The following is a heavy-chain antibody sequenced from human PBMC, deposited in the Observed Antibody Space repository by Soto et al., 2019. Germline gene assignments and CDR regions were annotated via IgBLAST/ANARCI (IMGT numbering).Heavy chain of an antibody. J-gene: IGHJ4*02. Sequence: SETLSLTCVVSAYSISSGYYWGWIRQSPGKGLEWIGSIYHSGGTYYSPPLKSRVTISLDTSKNQFSLKLSSVTAADTAVYYCARDRSTTFRNFDYWGQGTLVTVSS. CDR1: AYSISSGYY. CDR2: IYHSGGT. V-gene: IGHV4-38-2*02. CDR3: ARDRSTTFRNFDY.